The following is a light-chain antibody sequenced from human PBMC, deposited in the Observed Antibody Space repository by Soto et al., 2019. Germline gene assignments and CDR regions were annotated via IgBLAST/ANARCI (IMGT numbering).Light chain of an antibody. CDR2: GAS. V-gene: IGKV3-20*01. CDR1: QTVGSNY. J-gene: IGKJ5*01. CDR3: HYSGYGRDT. Sequence: EIVLTQSPGTLSLSPGERATLSCRASQTVGSNYLAWYQQKPGQAPRLLIYGASSRATGIPDRFSGSGSGTDFTLSISRLEPEDFAVYYCHYSGYGRDTFGQGTRLETK.